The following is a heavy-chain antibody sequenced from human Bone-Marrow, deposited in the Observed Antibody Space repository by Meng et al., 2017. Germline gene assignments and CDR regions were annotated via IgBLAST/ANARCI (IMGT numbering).Heavy chain of an antibody. V-gene: IGHV3-53*04. Sequence: GGSLRLSCAASGFTVSSNYMSWVRQAPGKGLEWVSVIYSGGSTYYADSVKGRFTISRHNSKNTLYLQMNSLRAEDTAVYYCARENGDSTTVYGMDVWGQGTTVTVSS. CDR1: GFTVSSNY. D-gene: IGHD4-17*01. J-gene: IGHJ6*02. CDR3: ARENGDSTTVYGMDV. CDR2: IYSGGST.